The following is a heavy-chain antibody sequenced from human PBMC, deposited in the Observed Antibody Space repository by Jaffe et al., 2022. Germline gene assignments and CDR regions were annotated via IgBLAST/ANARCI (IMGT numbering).Heavy chain of an antibody. Sequence: EVQLVESGGGLVQPGRSLRLSCTASGFTFGDYAMSWVRQAPGKGLEWVGFIRSKAYGGTTEYAASVKGRFTISRDDSKSIAYLQMNSLKTEDTAVYYCTSHYDILTGYYGEIDDAFDIWGQGTMVTVSS. J-gene: IGHJ3*02. CDR1: GFTFGDYA. D-gene: IGHD3-9*01. CDR2: IRSKAYGGTT. V-gene: IGHV3-49*04. CDR3: TSHYDILTGYYGEIDDAFDI.